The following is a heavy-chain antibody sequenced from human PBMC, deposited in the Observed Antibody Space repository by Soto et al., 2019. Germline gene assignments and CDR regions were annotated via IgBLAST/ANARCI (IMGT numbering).Heavy chain of an antibody. CDR1: GFTFSTYW. J-gene: IGHJ6*03. V-gene: IGHV3-7*01. Sequence: EVQLVESGGGLVQPGGSLRLSCAASGFTFSTYWMSWVRQAPGKGLEWVANIKQDGSEKYYVDSVRGRFTISRDNAKNSLYLQMNSLRAGDTAVYYCARAQGYYDFWSGDNYYYYMDVWGKGTTVTVSS. CDR2: IKQDGSEK. CDR3: ARAQGYYDFWSGDNYYYYMDV. D-gene: IGHD3-3*01.